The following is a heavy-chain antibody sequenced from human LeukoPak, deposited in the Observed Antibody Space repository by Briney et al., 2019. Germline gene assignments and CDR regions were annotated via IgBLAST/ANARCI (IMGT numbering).Heavy chain of an antibody. CDR1: GYSFTSYW. CDR3: ARQGGSYYESSGYYYFDY. D-gene: IGHD3-22*01. CDR2: IYPGDSDT. Sequence: GESLKISCKGSGYSFTSYWIGWVRQMPGKGLEWMGIIYPGDSDTRYSPSFQGQVTISADKSISTAYLQWSSLKASDTAMYYCARQGGSYYESSGYYYFDYWGQGTLVTVSS. V-gene: IGHV5-51*01. J-gene: IGHJ4*02.